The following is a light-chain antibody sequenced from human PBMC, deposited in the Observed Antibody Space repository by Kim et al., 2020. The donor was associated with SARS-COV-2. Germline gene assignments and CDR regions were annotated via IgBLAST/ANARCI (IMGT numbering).Light chain of an antibody. CDR2: QDS. V-gene: IGLV3-1*01. CDR1: KLGDKY. Sequence: SYELTQPPSVSVSPGQTASITCSGDKLGDKYGCWYQQKPGQSPVLVIYQDSKRPSGIPERFSGSNSGNTATLTMSGTQAMDEADYYCQAWDSSTAVFGGGTQLTVL. J-gene: IGLJ2*01. CDR3: QAWDSSTAV.